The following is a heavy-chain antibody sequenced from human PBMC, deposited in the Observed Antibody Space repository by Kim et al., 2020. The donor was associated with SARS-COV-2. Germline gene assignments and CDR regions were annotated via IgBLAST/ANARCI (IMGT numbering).Heavy chain of an antibody. D-gene: IGHD2-2*01. V-gene: IGHV3-15*01. CDR3: TTDYCSSTSCYGR. J-gene: IGHJ4*02. Sequence: AAPVKGRFTISRDDSKNTLYLQMNSLKTEDTAVYYCTTDYCSSTSCYGRWGQGTLVTVSS.